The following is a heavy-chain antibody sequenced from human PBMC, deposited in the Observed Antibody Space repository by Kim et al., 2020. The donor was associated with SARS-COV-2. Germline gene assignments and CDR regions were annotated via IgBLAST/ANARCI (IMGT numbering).Heavy chain of an antibody. D-gene: IGHD3-10*01. CDR3: VRVSTARDAYFYMDV. Sequence: GGSLRLSCAASGFIFSRYEMNWVRQAPGKGLEWISYISHSGGDIFYADSVKGRFTISRDNAESSLSLQMSSLRAEDTAIYYCVRVSTARDAYFYMDVWGKGTTVIV. J-gene: IGHJ6*03. CDR2: ISHSGGDI. V-gene: IGHV3-48*03. CDR1: GFIFSRYE.